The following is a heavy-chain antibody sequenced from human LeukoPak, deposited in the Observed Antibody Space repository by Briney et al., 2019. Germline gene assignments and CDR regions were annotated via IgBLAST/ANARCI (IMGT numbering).Heavy chain of an antibody. D-gene: IGHD6-13*01. Sequence: ASVKVSCKASGYTFTSYDINWVRQATGQGLEWMGWMNPNSGNTDYAQKFQGRVTMTRNTSINTAYMELSSLRSEDTAVYYCARGVRAASGTLSWGQGALVTVSS. CDR3: ARGVRAASGTLS. CDR2: MNPNSGNT. V-gene: IGHV1-8*01. CDR1: GYTFTSYD. J-gene: IGHJ4*02.